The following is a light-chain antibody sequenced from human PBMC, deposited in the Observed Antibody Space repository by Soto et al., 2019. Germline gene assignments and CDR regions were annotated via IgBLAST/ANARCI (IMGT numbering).Light chain of an antibody. Sequence: QSALTQPPSVSGSPGQSVTISCTGTSSDVGSYNRVSWYQRPPGTAPKLMIYEVSNRPSGVPDRFSGPKSGNTASLTISGLQAEDEADYYCSLYTNGSTFVVFGGGTKLTVL. CDR1: SSDVGSYNR. V-gene: IGLV2-18*01. J-gene: IGLJ2*01. CDR3: SLYTNGSTFVV. CDR2: EVS.